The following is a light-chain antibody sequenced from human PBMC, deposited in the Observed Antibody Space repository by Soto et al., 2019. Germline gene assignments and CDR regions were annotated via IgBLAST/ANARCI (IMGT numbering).Light chain of an antibody. V-gene: IGLV2-23*02. Sequence: QSVRTQPAAVSGCPGQSITISCTGTSSDVGSYNLGSWYQQHPGKAPKLMIYEVSKRPSGVSNRFSGSKSGNTASLTISGLQAEDEADYYCCSYAGSSRVLGTGTQVTV. J-gene: IGLJ1*01. CDR3: CSYAGSSRV. CDR1: SSDVGSYNL. CDR2: EVS.